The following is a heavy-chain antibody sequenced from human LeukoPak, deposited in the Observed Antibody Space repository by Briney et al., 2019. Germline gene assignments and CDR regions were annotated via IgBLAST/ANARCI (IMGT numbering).Heavy chain of an antibody. V-gene: IGHV3-53*01. J-gene: IGHJ4*02. D-gene: IGHD2-21*01. CDR2: IYSGGST. CDR3: MRGGGGSFPHY. Sequence: GGSLRLSCAASGFTVSSNFLSWVRQPPGKGLEWVSDIYSGGSTYYADSVKGRFTISRDNSKNTLYLQMNSLRAEDTAVYYCMRGGGGSFPHYWGQGTLVTVSS. CDR1: GFTVSSNF.